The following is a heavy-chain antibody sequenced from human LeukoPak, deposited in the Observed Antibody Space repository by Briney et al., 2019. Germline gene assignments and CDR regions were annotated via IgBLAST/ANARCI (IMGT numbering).Heavy chain of an antibody. CDR1: GGSISSGAYY. CDR3: AREPRTVDYYYMDV. D-gene: IGHD1-14*01. Sequence: SETLSLTCTVSGGSISSGAYYWSWIRQPPGKGLEWIGSIYYSGSTYYNPSLKSRVTISVDTSKNQFSLKLSSVTAADTAVYYCAREPRTVDYYYMDVWGKGTTVTISS. V-gene: IGHV4-39*02. CDR2: IYYSGST. J-gene: IGHJ6*03.